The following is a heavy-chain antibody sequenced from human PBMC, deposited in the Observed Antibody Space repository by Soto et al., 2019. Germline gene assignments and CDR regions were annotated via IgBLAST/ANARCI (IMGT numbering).Heavy chain of an antibody. CDR1: GFTFSSYD. CDR3: AKVSVTGGYDYYYDGMDV. Sequence: QVQLVESGGGVVQPGRSLRLSCAASGFTFSSYDMHWVRQAPGKRLEWMAVISYDGSNKHYADSVKGLFTIYRDNSQNTLFLQMNSLRAEDTAVYYCAKVSVTGGYDYYYDGMDVWGQGTTVTVSS. D-gene: IGHD5-12*01. J-gene: IGHJ6*02. CDR2: ISYDGSNK. V-gene: IGHV3-30*18.